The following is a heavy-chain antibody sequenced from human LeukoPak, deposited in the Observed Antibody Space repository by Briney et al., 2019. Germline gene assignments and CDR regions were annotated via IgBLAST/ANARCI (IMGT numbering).Heavy chain of an antibody. Sequence: SETLSLTCTVSGGSSSSYYWSWIRQPPGKGLEWIGYIYYRGGPNYNPSLESRVTISGDTSKNEFSLKLTSVTAADTAVYYCARGRLIVAPGVYYFEYWGQGTLVTVSS. J-gene: IGHJ4*02. CDR3: ARGRLIVAPGVYYFEY. D-gene: IGHD5-12*01. CDR2: IYYRGGP. V-gene: IGHV4-59*08. CDR1: GGSSSSYY.